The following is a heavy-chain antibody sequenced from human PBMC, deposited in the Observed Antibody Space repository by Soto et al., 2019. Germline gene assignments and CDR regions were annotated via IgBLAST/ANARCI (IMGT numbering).Heavy chain of an antibody. CDR3: AREAAVAGDYYYGMDV. D-gene: IGHD6-19*01. V-gene: IGHV1-69*13. CDR2: IIPIFGTA. CDR1: GGTFSSYA. Sequence: GASVKVSCKASGGTFSSYAISWVRQAPGQGLEWMGGIIPIFGTANYAQKFQGRVTITADESTSTAYMELSSLRSEDTAVYYCAREAAVAGDYYYGMDVWGQGTTVTVSS. J-gene: IGHJ6*02.